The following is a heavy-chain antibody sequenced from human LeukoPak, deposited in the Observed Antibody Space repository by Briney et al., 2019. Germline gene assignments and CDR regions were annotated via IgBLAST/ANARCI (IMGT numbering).Heavy chain of an antibody. CDR3: ARGPD. Sequence: SETLSLTCAVYGGSFSGHYWGWIRQPPGKGLEWIGDINHRGSANYNPSLKSRVVLSVDTSKKQFSLRIDSVTAADTAVYYCARGPDWGQGTLVIVSS. J-gene: IGHJ4*02. CDR1: GGSFSGHY. V-gene: IGHV4-34*01. CDR2: INHRGSA.